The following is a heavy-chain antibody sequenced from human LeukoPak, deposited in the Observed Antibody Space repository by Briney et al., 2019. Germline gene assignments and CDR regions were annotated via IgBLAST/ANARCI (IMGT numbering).Heavy chain of an antibody. J-gene: IGHJ4*02. V-gene: IGHV4-59*08. CDR2: IYYSGST. CDR3: ARLSRRWTPSTTYYFDY. D-gene: IGHD1-1*01. Sequence: SETLSLTCTVSGGSISSYYWSWIRQPPGKGLEWIGYIYYSGSTNYNPSLKSRVTISVDTSKNQFSLKLSSVTAADTAVYYCARLSRRWTPSTTYYFDYWGQGTLVTVSS. CDR1: GGSISSYY.